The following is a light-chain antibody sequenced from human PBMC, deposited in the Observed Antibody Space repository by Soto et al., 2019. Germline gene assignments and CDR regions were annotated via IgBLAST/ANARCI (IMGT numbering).Light chain of an antibody. V-gene: IGLV1-40*01. Sequence: QLVLTQPPSVSGAPGQRVTISCTGSSSNIGAGYDVHWYQQLPGTAPKLLIYGNSNRPSGVPDRFSCSKSGTSASLAITGLQAEDEADDYCQSHDSSLSGWVFGGGTKLTVL. CDR1: SSNIGAGYD. J-gene: IGLJ3*02. CDR2: GNS. CDR3: QSHDSSLSGWV.